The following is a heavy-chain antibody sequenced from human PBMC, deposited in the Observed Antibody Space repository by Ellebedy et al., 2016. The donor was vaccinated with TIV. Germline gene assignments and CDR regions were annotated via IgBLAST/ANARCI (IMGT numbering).Heavy chain of an antibody. Sequence: GGSLRLXXAASGFTFSDYYMNWIRQAPGKGLEWVSYISSSGSTIYYADSVKGRFTISRDNAKNSLHLQMNSLRAEDTAVYYCARDTRFLARGIGYYIDVWGRGTTVILSS. D-gene: IGHD3-3*01. V-gene: IGHV3-11*01. CDR3: ARDTRFLARGIGYYIDV. CDR2: ISSSGSTI. J-gene: IGHJ6*03. CDR1: GFTFSDYY.